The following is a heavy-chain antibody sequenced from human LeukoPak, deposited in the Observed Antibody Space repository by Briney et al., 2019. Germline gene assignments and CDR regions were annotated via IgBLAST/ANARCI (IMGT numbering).Heavy chain of an antibody. V-gene: IGHV3-66*01. CDR2: IYSGGST. J-gene: IGHJ4*02. CDR3: ASRIAAAGT. CDR1: GFNFDDYV. D-gene: IGHD6-13*01. Sequence: PGGSLRLSCAASGFNFDDYVMTWVRQAPGKGLEWVSVIYSGGSTYYADSVKGRFTISRDNSKNTLYLQMNSLRAEDTAVYYCASRIAAAGTWGQGTLVTVSS.